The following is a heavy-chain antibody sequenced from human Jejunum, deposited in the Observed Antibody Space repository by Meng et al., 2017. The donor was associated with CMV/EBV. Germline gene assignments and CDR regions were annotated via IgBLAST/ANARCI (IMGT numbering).Heavy chain of an antibody. CDR3: ARDRGYSSGWGVFDY. Sequence: QGQLPDAGPALVKPSQTLSLTWRVSGGSSSSGDYYWSWIRQSPEKGLEWIGFIYYSGASYSTPSLRSRVTMSMDTSTNQFSLRLNSVTAADTGVYFCARDRGYSSGWGVFDYWGRGTLVTVSS. CDR2: IYYSGAS. D-gene: IGHD6-19*01. J-gene: IGHJ4*02. V-gene: IGHV4-30-4*01. CDR1: GGSSSSGDYY.